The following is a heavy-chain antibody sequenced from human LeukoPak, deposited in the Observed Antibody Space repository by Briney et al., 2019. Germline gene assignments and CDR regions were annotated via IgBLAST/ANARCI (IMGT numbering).Heavy chain of an antibody. CDR2: IYYSGST. V-gene: IGHV4-61*05. J-gene: IGHJ6*03. Sequence: PSETLSLTCTVSGGSISTNNYYWGWIRQPPGKGLEWIGYIYYSGSTYYNPSLKSRVTISVDTSKNQFSLKLSSVTAADTAVYYCARTTEGYCRGRSCYSYYYYMDVWGKGTTVTVSS. CDR1: GGSISTNNYY. D-gene: IGHD2-15*01. CDR3: ARTTEGYCRGRSCYSYYYYMDV.